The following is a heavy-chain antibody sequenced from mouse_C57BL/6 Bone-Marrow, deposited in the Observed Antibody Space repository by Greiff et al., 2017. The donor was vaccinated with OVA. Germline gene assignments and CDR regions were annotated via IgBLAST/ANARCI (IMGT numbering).Heavy chain of an antibody. CDR2: IYPGDGDT. CDR3: ARWGGNYVAY. V-gene: IGHV1-82*01. D-gene: IGHD2-1*01. CDR1: GYAFSSYC. J-gene: IGHJ3*01. Sequence: VQLQQSGPELVKPGASVKISCTASGYAFSSYCMNWVKQRPGKGLEWIGRIYPGDGDTNYNGKFKGKATLTADKSSSTAYMQLSSLTSEDSAVYFCARWGGNYVAYWGQGTLVTVSA.